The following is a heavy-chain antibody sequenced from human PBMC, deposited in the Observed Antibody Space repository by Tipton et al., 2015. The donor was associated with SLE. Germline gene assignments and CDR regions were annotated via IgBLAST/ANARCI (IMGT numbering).Heavy chain of an antibody. J-gene: IGHJ5*02. Sequence: TLSLTCTVSGYSISSGYYWGWIRQPPGKGLEWIGSIYHSGSTYYNPSLKSRVTISVDTSKNQFSLKLSSVTAADTAVYYCAREGVNWGRDWFDPWGQGTLVTVSS. CDR2: IYHSGST. CDR3: AREGVNWGRDWFDP. V-gene: IGHV4-38-2*02. D-gene: IGHD7-27*01. CDR1: GYSISSGYY.